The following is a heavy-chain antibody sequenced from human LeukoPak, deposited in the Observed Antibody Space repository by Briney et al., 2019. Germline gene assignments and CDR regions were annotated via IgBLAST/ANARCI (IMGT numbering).Heavy chain of an antibody. CDR2: LSSSGDST. V-gene: IGHV3-23*01. D-gene: IGHD2-15*01. J-gene: IGHJ4*02. Sequence: PGGSLRLPCAASGFTFSNYAMSWVRHAPGKGLEWVSSLSSSGDSTYYAASVKGRFPISRDNSKNTLSLQLNRLRAEDTAVYFCAKGGYCSGGACYPGYYFDYWGPGNLGSVSS. CDR1: GFTFSNYA. CDR3: AKGGYCSGGACYPGYYFDY.